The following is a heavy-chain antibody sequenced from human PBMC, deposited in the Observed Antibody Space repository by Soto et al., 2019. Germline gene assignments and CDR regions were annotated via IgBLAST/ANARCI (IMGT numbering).Heavy chain of an antibody. CDR2: IYTSGST. D-gene: IGHD6-6*01. CDR1: GFSISSYY. Sequence: SATLSFTCTFAGFSISSYYWSWRRQPAGKGLEWIGRIYTSGSTNYNPSLKSRVTMSVDTSKNQFSLKLSSVTAADTAVYYCARVMEQLALDYWGQGTLVTVSS. CDR3: ARVMEQLALDY. V-gene: IGHV4-4*07. J-gene: IGHJ4*02.